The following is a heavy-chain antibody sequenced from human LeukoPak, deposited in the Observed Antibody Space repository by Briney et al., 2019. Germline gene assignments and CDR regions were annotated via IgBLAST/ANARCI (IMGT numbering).Heavy chain of an antibody. CDR1: GGSIRSSSYY. J-gene: IGHJ4*02. CDR2: IYYSGST. Sequence: SETLSLTCTVSGGSIRSSSYYGRWLRQPPGKGLEWLGSIYYSGSTNYNPSLKSRVTISVDTSKNQFSLKLSSVTAADTAVYYCAREKWLGWLVDYWGQGTLVTVSS. D-gene: IGHD3-9*01. CDR3: AREKWLGWLVDY. V-gene: IGHV4-39*07.